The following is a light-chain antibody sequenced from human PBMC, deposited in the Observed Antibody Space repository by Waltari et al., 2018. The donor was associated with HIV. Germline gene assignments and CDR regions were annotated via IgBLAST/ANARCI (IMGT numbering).Light chain of an antibody. Sequence: SYVLTQPPSVSVAPGQTARITCGGNNIGSKSVHWYQLKPGQAPVMVVYDDTDRPSGIPERFSGSNSGNTATLTISRVEAGDEADYYCQVWDNSNDVVVFGGGTKLTVL. J-gene: IGLJ2*01. CDR1: NIGSKS. V-gene: IGLV3-21*02. CDR3: QVWDNSNDVVV. CDR2: DDT.